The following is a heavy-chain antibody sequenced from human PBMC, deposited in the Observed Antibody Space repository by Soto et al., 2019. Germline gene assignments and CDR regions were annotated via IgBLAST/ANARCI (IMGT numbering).Heavy chain of an antibody. V-gene: IGHV4-59*01. CDR1: GGSISRYY. CDR3: ARDLWCYCGTDCYPLDV. Sequence: PSETLSLTCTVSGGSISRYYWSWIRPPPGKGLEWIGYLYNAGSTIYNPSLKSRVTISVDMSQNQFSLNLNYVTAADTAVYYCARDLWCYCGTDCYPLDVWGQGTTVTVSS. D-gene: IGHD2-21*02. J-gene: IGHJ6*02. CDR2: LYNAGST.